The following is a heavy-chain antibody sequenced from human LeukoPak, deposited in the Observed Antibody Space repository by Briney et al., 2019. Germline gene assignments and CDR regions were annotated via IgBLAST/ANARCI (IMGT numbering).Heavy chain of an antibody. CDR3: ARLLWFGELDRFPNYFDY. D-gene: IGHD3-10*01. Sequence: SQTLSLTCAISGDSVSSNSAAWNWIRQSPSRGLEWLGRTYYRSKWYNDYAVSVKSRITINPDTSKNQFSLQLNSVTPEDTAVYYCARLLWFGELDRFPNYFDYWGQGTLVTVSS. V-gene: IGHV6-1*01. CDR2: TYYRSKWYN. CDR1: GDSVSSNSAA. J-gene: IGHJ4*02.